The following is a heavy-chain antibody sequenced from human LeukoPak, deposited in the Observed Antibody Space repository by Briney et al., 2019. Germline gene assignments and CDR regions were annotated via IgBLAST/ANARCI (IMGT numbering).Heavy chain of an antibody. CDR1: GFAFSDCY. Sequence: PGGSLRLSCAASGFAFSDCYMTWIRQAPGKGLEYISYIGGSGGDITYADSVRGRFTVSRDNAKNSLYLQMNSLRVEDTVVYYCARYARELDYWGQGSLVTVSS. J-gene: IGHJ4*02. D-gene: IGHD2-2*01. V-gene: IGHV3-11*01. CDR2: IGGSGGDI. CDR3: ARYARELDY.